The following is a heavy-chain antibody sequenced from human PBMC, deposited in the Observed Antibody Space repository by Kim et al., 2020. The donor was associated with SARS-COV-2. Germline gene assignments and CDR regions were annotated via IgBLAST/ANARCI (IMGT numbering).Heavy chain of an antibody. Sequence: GESLKISCKGSGYSFTSYWIGWVRQTPGKGLEWMGITYPGDSDTRYSPSFQGQVTISADKSISTAYLQWSSLKASDTAMYYCARVGYCGGDCYSGVPPRWYFDLWGRGTLVTVSS. V-gene: IGHV5-51*01. CDR2: TYPGDSDT. D-gene: IGHD2-21*02. J-gene: IGHJ2*01. CDR1: GYSFTSYW. CDR3: ARVGYCGGDCYSGVPPRWYFDL.